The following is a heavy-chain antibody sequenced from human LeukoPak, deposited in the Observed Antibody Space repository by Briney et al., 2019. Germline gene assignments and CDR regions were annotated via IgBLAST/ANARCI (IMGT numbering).Heavy chain of an antibody. J-gene: IGHJ4*02. CDR2: ISSNGGST. CDR3: ARDLAY. V-gene: IGHV3-64*01. CDR1: GFTFSNYA. Sequence: GGSLRLSCAASGFTFSNYAMYWVRQAPGKGLEYVSAISSNGGSTYYANSVKGRFTISRGNSKNTLYLQMNSLRAEDTAVYYCARDLAYWGQGTLVTVSS.